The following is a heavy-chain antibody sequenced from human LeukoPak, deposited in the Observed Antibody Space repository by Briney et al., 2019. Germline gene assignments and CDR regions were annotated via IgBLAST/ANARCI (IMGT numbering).Heavy chain of an antibody. J-gene: IGHJ2*01. CDR2: ISYGGTNT. D-gene: IGHD3-10*01. CDR3: ARAPDYGSGSYAPYWYFDL. V-gene: IGHV3-30*04. Sequence: GGSLRLSCAASGFTFNIYAMHWVRQAPGKGLEGVTVISYGGTNTYYADSVKGRFSVSRDNSENTLYLQMNSLRTEDTAVYYCARAPDYGSGSYAPYWYFDLWGRGTLVTVSS. CDR1: GFTFNIYA.